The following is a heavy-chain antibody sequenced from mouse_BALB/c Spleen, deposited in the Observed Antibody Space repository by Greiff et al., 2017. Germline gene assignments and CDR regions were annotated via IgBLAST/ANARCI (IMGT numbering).Heavy chain of an antibody. CDR3: ARHKKDTAFDY. D-gene: IGHD1-2*01. CDR1: GFAFCSYD. Sequence: EVKLMESGGGLVKPGGSLKLSCAASGFAFCSYDMSWVRQTPEKRLEWVAYISSGGGSTYYPDTVKGRFTISRDNAKNTLYLQMSSLKSEDTAMYYCARHKKDTAFDYWGQGTTLTVSS. V-gene: IGHV5-12-1*01. J-gene: IGHJ2*01. CDR2: ISSGGGST.